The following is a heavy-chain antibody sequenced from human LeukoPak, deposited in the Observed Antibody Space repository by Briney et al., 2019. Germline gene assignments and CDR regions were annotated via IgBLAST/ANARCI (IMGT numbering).Heavy chain of an antibody. D-gene: IGHD6-13*01. CDR3: ARRSSSWYLRGNWFGP. V-gene: IGHV1-8*01. CDR2: MNPNSGNT. J-gene: IGHJ5*01. Sequence: ASVKVSCKASGYTFTSYDINWVRQATGQGLEWMGWMNPNSGNTGYAQKFQGRVTMTMNTSISTAYMELSSLRSEDTAVYYCARRSSSWYLRGNWFGPWGQGTLVTVSS. CDR1: GYTFTSYD.